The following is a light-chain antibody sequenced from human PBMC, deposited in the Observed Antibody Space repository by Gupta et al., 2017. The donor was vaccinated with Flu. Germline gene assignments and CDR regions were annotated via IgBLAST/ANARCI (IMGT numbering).Light chain of an antibody. V-gene: IGKV3-20*01. Sequence: IVLTQSPGTLSLSPGERATLTCRASQSVSSSYLAWYQQKPGQTPRLLLVGEASRATGIPDRFISSGAGTNFTLTISRLEPEDVAVYYCQQYGSSPWTFGQGTKVEIK. CDR1: QSVSSSY. CDR3: QQYGSSPWT. CDR2: GEA. J-gene: IGKJ1*01.